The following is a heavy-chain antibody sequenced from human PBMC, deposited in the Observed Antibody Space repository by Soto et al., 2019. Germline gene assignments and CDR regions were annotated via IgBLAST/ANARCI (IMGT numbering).Heavy chain of an antibody. CDR3: AKGPGMYSDFDC. CDR1: GFTFSSYA. J-gene: IGHJ4*02. V-gene: IGHV3-23*01. D-gene: IGHD2-8*01. CDR2: ISGSDGST. Sequence: EVQMLESGGGLVQPGGSLRLSCAASGFTFSSYAMSWVRQAPGKGLEWVSAISGSDGSTFYADSVKGRFTISGDDSKNTLYLQMTSLRAEDAAVYYCAKGPGMYSDFDCWGQGTLVTVSS.